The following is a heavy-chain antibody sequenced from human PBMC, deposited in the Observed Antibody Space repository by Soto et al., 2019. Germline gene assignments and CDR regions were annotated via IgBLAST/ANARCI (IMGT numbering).Heavy chain of an antibody. CDR2: INPNSGGT. V-gene: IGHV1-2*04. D-gene: IGHD2-2*01. CDR3: ARGGIVVVPAPHLFDY. J-gene: IGHJ4*01. Sequence: ASVKVSCKASGYTFTSYDINWVRQATGQGLEWMGWINPNSGGTNYAQKFQGWVTMTRDTSISTAYMELSRLRSDDTAVYYCARGGIVVVPAPHLFDYWG. CDR1: GYTFTSYD.